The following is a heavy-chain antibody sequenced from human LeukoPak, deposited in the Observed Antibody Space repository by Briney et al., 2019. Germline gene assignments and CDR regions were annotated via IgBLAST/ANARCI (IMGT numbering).Heavy chain of an antibody. Sequence: ASLKVSCKASGYTFTSYYMHWVRQAPGQGLEWMGWINPNSGGTNYAQKFQGRVTMTRDTSISTAYMELSRLRSDDTAVYYCARDIVGATEDYWGQGTLVTVSS. V-gene: IGHV1-2*02. D-gene: IGHD1-26*01. J-gene: IGHJ4*02. CDR2: INPNSGGT. CDR3: ARDIVGATEDY. CDR1: GYTFTSYY.